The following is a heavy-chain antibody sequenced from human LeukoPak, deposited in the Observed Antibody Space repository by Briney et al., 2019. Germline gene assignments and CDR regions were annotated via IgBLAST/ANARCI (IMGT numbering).Heavy chain of an antibody. CDR2: ISYSGST. CDR3: ARRVLMSSTGVPDTWLDP. Sequence: PSETLSLTCTVSGDSISNYYWNWIRQPPAKGLEWIGYISYSGSTNSNPSLKSRVTMSVDTSKNQFSLNLSSLTAADTAVYYCARRVLMSSTGVPDTWLDPWGQGTLVTVSS. V-gene: IGHV4-59*12. D-gene: IGHD2-8*01. CDR1: GDSISNYY. J-gene: IGHJ5*02.